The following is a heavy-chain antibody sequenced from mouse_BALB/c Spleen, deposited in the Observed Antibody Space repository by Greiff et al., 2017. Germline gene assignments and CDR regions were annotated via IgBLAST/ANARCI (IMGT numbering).Heavy chain of an antibody. Sequence: SGAELVKPGASVKLSCKASGYTFTSYYMYWVKQRPGQGLEWIGEINPSNGGTNFNEKFKSKATLTVDKSSSTAYMQLSSLTSEDSAVYYCTRVDGYSYFDVWGAGTTVTVSS. CDR3: TRVDGYSYFDV. CDR1: GYTFTSYY. D-gene: IGHD2-3*01. CDR2: INPSNGGT. V-gene: IGHV1S81*02. J-gene: IGHJ1*01.